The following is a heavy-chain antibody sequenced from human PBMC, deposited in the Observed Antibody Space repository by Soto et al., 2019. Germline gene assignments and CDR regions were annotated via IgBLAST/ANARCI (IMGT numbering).Heavy chain of an antibody. J-gene: IGHJ5*02. D-gene: IGHD6-13*01. Sequence: QAQLVQSGAELKKPGSSVKVSCKASGGNFSSYAISWLRQAPGQGLEWMGGIVPLFGTTNYAQKFKGRLMITAEESTTTAYMELSSLRFEDTAVYYCARARGISWYIWFDPWGQGSPVTVSS. CDR1: GGNFSSYA. CDR3: ARARGISWYIWFDP. V-gene: IGHV1-69*01. CDR2: IVPLFGTT.